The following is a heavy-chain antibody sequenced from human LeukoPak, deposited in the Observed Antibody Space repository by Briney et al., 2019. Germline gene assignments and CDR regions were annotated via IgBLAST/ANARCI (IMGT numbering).Heavy chain of an antibody. Sequence: GGSLRLSCAASGFTFSSYAMHWVRQAPGKGLEWVAVISYDGSNKYYADSVKGRFTISRDNSKNTLYLQMNSLRAEDTAVYYCALSVAAVGFAFDYWGQGTLVTVSS. J-gene: IGHJ4*02. CDR1: GFTFSSYA. CDR2: ISYDGSNK. D-gene: IGHD2-2*03. CDR3: ALSVAAVGFAFDY. V-gene: IGHV3-30-3*01.